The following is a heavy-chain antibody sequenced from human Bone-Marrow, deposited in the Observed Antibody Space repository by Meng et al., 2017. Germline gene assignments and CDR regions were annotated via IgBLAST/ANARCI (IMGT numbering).Heavy chain of an antibody. CDR2: INSDGSST. J-gene: IGHJ5*02. CDR3: VRDRQQTNWFDP. D-gene: IGHD6-13*01. CDR1: GFTFSSYW. Sequence: EVQLVESGGGLVKPAGGSLRLSCAASGFTFSSYWMHWVRQAPGKGLVWVSRINSDGSSTNYADSVKGRFTISRDNAKNTLDLQMNSLRAEDTAVYYCVRDRQQTNWFDPWGQGTLVTVSS. V-gene: IGHV3-74*01.